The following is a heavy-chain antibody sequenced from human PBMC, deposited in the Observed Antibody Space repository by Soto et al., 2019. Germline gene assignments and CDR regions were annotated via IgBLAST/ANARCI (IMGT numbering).Heavy chain of an antibody. CDR3: AIDIVVVPAAAYYYYGMDV. J-gene: IGHJ6*02. D-gene: IGHD2-2*01. CDR1: GYSFTSYW. Sequence: PGESLKISCKGSGYSFTSYWISWVRQMPGKGLEWMGRIDPSDSYTNYSPSFQGHATISADKSISTAYLQWSSLKASDTAMYYCAIDIVVVPAAAYYYYGMDVWGQGTTVTVSS. CDR2: IDPSDSYT. V-gene: IGHV5-10-1*01.